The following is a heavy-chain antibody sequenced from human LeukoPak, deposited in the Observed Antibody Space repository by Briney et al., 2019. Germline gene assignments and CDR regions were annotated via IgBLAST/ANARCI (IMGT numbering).Heavy chain of an antibody. CDR3: ARFRFALYYYDSSGYYYFDY. Sequence: SVKVSCKASGFTFTSSAMQWVRQARGQRLEWIGWIVVGSGNTNYAQKFQERVTITRDMSTSTAYMELRSLRSDDTAVYYCARFRFALYYYDSSGYYYFDYWGQGTLVTVSS. CDR1: GFTFTSSA. J-gene: IGHJ4*02. D-gene: IGHD3-22*01. CDR2: IVVGSGNT. V-gene: IGHV1-58*02.